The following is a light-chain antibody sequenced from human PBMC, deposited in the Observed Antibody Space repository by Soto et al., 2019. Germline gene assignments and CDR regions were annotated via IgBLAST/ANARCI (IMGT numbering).Light chain of an antibody. Sequence: EIVLTQSPGTLSLSPGERATLSCRASQSVSSSYLAWYQQKPGQAPRLLTYGASSRATGIPDRFGGSGFGTDFTLTISRLEPEDFAVYYCQQYGSSPQTFGQGTKVEIK. J-gene: IGKJ1*01. CDR1: QSVSSSY. CDR2: GAS. CDR3: QQYGSSPQT. V-gene: IGKV3-20*01.